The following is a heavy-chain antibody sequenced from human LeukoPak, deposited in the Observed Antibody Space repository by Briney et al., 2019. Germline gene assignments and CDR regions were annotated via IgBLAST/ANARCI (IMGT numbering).Heavy chain of an antibody. CDR2: ISYDETHK. CDR3: ARGARADYFDSSGYYFPFDY. CDR1: GFSFSSYA. J-gene: IGHJ4*02. D-gene: IGHD3-22*01. Sequence: PGGSLRLSCAASGFSFSSYAMHWVRQAPGKGLEWVAFISYDETHKLYADSVKGRFTISRDNSKNTLYLQMNSLRHEDTAVYYCARGARADYFDSSGYYFPFDYWGQATLVTVSS. V-gene: IGHV3-30-3*01.